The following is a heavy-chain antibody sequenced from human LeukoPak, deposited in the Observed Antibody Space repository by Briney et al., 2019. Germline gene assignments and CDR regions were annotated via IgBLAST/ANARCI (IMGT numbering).Heavy chain of an antibody. J-gene: IGHJ3*02. CDR3: ARDISYGDLGHAFDM. Sequence: SVKVSCKASGGTFSSYAISWVRQAPGQGLEWMGRIIPILDIANYAQEFQGRVTITADKSTSTAYMELSSLRSEDTAVYYCARDISYGDLGHAFDMWGQGTMVTVSS. CDR2: IIPILDIA. CDR1: GGTFSSYA. D-gene: IGHD4-17*01. V-gene: IGHV1-69*04.